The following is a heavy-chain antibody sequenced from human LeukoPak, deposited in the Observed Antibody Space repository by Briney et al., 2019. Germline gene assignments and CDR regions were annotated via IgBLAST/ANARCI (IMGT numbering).Heavy chain of an antibody. V-gene: IGHV3-30-3*01. Sequence: GRSLRLSCAASGLTFSSYAMHWVRQAPGKGLEWVAVISYDGSNKYYADSVKGRFTISRDNSKNTLYLQMNSLRAEDTAVYYCARDERYCSGGSCYPYYFDYWGQGTLVTVSS. CDR2: ISYDGSNK. J-gene: IGHJ4*02. CDR1: GLTFSSYA. CDR3: ARDERYCSGGSCYPYYFDY. D-gene: IGHD2-15*01.